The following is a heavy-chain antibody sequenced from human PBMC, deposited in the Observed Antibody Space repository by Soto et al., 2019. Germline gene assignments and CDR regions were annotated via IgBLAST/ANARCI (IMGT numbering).Heavy chain of an antibody. J-gene: IGHJ4*02. V-gene: IGHV3-23*01. CDR3: AASTISRSGLVY. D-gene: IGHD2-8*02. CDR1: GFTFSSYA. CDR2: ISGSGGST. Sequence: WGRLRLSCAASGFTFSSYAMTWVRQAPGKGLEWVLGISGSGGSTYYADSVKGRFTVSRDNFKNLLYLQMNSLRAEDTAVYFCAASTISRSGLVYWGTEPLRTTSS.